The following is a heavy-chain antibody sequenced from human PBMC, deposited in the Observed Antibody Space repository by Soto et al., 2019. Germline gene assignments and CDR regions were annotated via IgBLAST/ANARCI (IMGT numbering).Heavy chain of an antibody. CDR1: GFTFSDYY. J-gene: IGHJ6*02. V-gene: IGHV3-11*06. CDR3: ARGQRYFTLDYYYYYGMDV. D-gene: IGHD3-9*01. Sequence: GGSLRLSCAASGFTFSDYYMSWIRQAPGKGLEWVSYISSSSSYTNYADSVKGRFTISRDNAKNSLYLQMNSLRAEDTAVYYCARGQRYFTLDYYYYYGMDVWGQGTTVTVSS. CDR2: ISSSSSYT.